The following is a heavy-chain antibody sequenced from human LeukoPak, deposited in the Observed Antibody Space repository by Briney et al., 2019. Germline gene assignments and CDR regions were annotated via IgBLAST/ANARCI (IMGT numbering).Heavy chain of an antibody. V-gene: IGHV1-8*01. CDR3: ARDPATTLNDYGDSPPGY. CDR1: GYTFTSYD. Sequence: GASVKVSCKASGYTFTSYDINWVRQATGQGLEWMGWMNPNSGNTGYAQKFQGRVTMTRNTSISTAYMELSSLRSEDTAVYYCARDPATTLNDYGDSPPGYWGQGTLVTVSS. D-gene: IGHD4-17*01. J-gene: IGHJ4*02. CDR2: MNPNSGNT.